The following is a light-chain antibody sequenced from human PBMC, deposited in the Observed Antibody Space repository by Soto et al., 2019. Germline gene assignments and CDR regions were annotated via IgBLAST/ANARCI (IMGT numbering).Light chain of an antibody. V-gene: IGLV2-14*01. CDR3: SSYRSSSTLPYV. J-gene: IGLJ1*01. CDR1: SSDIGGYDY. CDR2: DVT. Sequence: QSALTQPASVSGSPGQSITISCTGTSSDIGGYDYVSWYQQHPGTAPKLIIYDVTHRPSGISHRFSGSKSGNTASPTISGLQTEDEADYYCSSYRSSSTLPYVFGIGTKLTVL.